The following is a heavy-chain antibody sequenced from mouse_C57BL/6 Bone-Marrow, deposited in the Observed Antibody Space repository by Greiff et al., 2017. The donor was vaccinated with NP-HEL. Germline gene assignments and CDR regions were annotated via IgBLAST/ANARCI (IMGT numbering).Heavy chain of an antibody. Sequence: ESGPGLVKPSQSLSLTCSVTGYSITSGYYWNWIRQFPGNKLEWMGYISYDGSNNYNPSLKNRISITRDTSKNQFFLKLNSVTTEDTATYYCARDEIHAMDYWGQGTSVTVSS. CDR2: ISYDGSN. V-gene: IGHV3-6*01. J-gene: IGHJ4*01. CDR3: ARDEIHAMDY. CDR1: GYSITSGYY.